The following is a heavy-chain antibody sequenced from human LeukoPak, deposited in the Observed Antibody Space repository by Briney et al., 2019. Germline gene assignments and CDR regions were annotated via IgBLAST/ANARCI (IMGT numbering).Heavy chain of an antibody. CDR1: GGSISSYY. CDR2: IYYSGST. Sequence: SETLSLTCSVSGGSISSYYWSWIRQPPGKGLEWIGDIYYSGSTNYNPSLKSRVTISVDTSKNQFSLKLSSVTAADTAAYYCARRRSWFDPWGQGTLVTVSS. J-gene: IGHJ5*02. V-gene: IGHV4-59*01. CDR3: ARRRSWFDP.